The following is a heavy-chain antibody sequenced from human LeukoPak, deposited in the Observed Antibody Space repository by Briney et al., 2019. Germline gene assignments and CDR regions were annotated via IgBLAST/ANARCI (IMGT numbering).Heavy chain of an antibody. J-gene: IGHJ4*02. Sequence: ASVKVSCKASGYTFTSYGISWVRQAPGQGLEWMGWINPDSGGTNYAQKFQGRVTMTRDTSISTAYMELSRLRSDDTAVYYCARDERRYSYGFAYWGQGTLVTVSS. V-gene: IGHV1-2*02. CDR1: GYTFTSYG. D-gene: IGHD5-18*01. CDR2: INPDSGGT. CDR3: ARDERRYSYGFAY.